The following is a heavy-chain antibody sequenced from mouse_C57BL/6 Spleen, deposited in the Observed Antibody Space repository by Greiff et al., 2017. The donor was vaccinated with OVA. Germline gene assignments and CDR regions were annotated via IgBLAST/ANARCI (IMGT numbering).Heavy chain of an antibody. Sequence: EVKVVESEGGLVQPGSSMKLSCTASGFTFSDYYMAWVRQVPEKGLEWVANINYDGSSTYYLDSLKSRFIISRDNAKNILYLQMSSLKSEDTATYYCARDSNYAGYYAMDYWGQGTSVTVSS. V-gene: IGHV5-16*01. CDR1: GFTFSDYY. CDR3: ARDSNYAGYYAMDY. J-gene: IGHJ4*01. D-gene: IGHD2-5*01. CDR2: INYDGSST.